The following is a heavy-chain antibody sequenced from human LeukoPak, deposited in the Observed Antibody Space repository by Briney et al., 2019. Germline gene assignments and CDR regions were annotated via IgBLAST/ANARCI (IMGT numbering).Heavy chain of an antibody. CDR2: IYTSGST. V-gene: IGHV4-61*02. D-gene: IGHD3-16*02. Sequence: SETLSLTCTVSGGSISSGSYYWSWIRQPAGKGLEWIGRIYTSGSTNYNPSLKSRVTISVDTSKNQFSLKLSSVTAADTAVYYRARESFGGVIVNCFDYWGQGTLVTVSS. CDR1: GGSISSGSYY. J-gene: IGHJ4*02. CDR3: ARESFGGVIVNCFDY.